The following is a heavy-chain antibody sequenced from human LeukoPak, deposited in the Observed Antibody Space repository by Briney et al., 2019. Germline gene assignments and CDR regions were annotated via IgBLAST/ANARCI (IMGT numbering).Heavy chain of an antibody. D-gene: IGHD6-19*01. CDR2: IWYDGSNK. CDR3: ARGSYSSGWYSDY. J-gene: IGHJ4*02. V-gene: IGHV3-33*01. CDR1: GFTFSSYG. Sequence: GGSLRLSCAASGFTFSSYGMHWVRQAPGKGLEWVAVIWYDGSNKYYADSVKGRFTISRDNSKNTLYPQMNSLRAEDTAVYYCARGSYSSGWYSDYWGQGTLVTVSS.